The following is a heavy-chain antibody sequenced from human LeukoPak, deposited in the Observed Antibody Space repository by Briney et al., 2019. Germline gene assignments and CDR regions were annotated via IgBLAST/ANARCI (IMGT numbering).Heavy chain of an antibody. D-gene: IGHD3-10*02. Sequence: SVKVSCKASGGTFSSYAISWVRQAPGQGLEWMGRIIPILGIANYAQKFQGRVTITADKSTSTAYMELSSLRSEDTAVYYCARAVRGVMSVYYGMDVWGQGTTVTVSS. V-gene: IGHV1-69*04. J-gene: IGHJ6*02. CDR1: GGTFSSYA. CDR3: ARAVRGVMSVYYGMDV. CDR2: IIPILGIA.